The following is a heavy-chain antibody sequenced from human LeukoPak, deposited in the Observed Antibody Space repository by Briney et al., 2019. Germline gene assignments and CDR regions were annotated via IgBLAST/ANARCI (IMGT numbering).Heavy chain of an antibody. CDR2: INHSGST. V-gene: IGHV4-34*01. J-gene: IGHJ4*02. Sequence: RPSETLSLTCAVYGGSFSGYYWSWIRQPPGKGLEWIGEINHSGSTNYNPSLKSRVTISVDTSKNQFSLKLSSVTAADTAVYYCASNSSSWAYWGQGTLVTVSS. CDR3: ASNSSSWAY. CDR1: GGSFSGYY. D-gene: IGHD6-6*01.